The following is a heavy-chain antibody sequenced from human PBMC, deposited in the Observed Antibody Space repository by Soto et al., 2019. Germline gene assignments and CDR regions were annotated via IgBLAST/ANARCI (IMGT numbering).Heavy chain of an antibody. Sequence: RLSCAASGFTFDDYAMHWVRQAPGKGLEWVSGISWNSGSIGYADSVKGRFTISRDNAKNSLYLQMNSLRAEDTALYYCAKDFRRPQSQAYDFWSGSVMDVWGQGTTVTVYS. V-gene: IGHV3-9*01. CDR2: ISWNSGSI. D-gene: IGHD3-3*01. J-gene: IGHJ6*02. CDR1: GFTFDDYA. CDR3: AKDFRRPQSQAYDFWSGSVMDV.